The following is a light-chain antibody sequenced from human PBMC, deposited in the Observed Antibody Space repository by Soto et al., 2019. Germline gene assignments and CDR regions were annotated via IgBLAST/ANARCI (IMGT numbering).Light chain of an antibody. Sequence: DIQMTQSPSSLSASVGDRVSITCRASQSISTYVNWYQQKPGTAPNLLIYRASTLESGVPSRFSGSGSGTDFPLTINRLQPADFSTYLFQKDFSTPFPFGQGTRRDIK. J-gene: IGKJ5*01. CDR2: RAS. V-gene: IGKV1-39*01. CDR1: QSISTY. CDR3: QKDFSTPFP.